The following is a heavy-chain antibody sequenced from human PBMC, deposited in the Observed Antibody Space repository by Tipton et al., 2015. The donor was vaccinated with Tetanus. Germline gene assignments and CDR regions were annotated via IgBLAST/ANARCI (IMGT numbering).Heavy chain of an antibody. CDR1: GGSIRSDNYS. J-gene: IGHJ6*02. CDR3: ARGRYDALWEGDLLYYHQYGMDV. D-gene: IGHD1-26*01. CDR2: ISYSGRT. V-gene: IGHV4-61*01. Sequence: TLSLTCTVSGGSIRSDNYSWNWIRQPPGKGLEWLAYISYSGRTNSNYPLKSRITISQDTSKNQFSLKLTSVTAADTAVYFCARGRYDALWEGDLLYYHQYGMDVWGQGTTVNVSS.